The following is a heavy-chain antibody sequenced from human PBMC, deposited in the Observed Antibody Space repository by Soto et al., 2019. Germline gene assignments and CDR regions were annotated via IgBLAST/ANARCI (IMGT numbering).Heavy chain of an antibody. Sequence: SETLSLTCAVSGGSISSGGYSWSWIRQPPGKGLEWIGYIYYSGSTNYNPSLKSRVTISVDTSKNQFSLKLSSVTAADTAVYYCARGYGRNFDYWGQRTLVTVSS. CDR2: IYYSGST. CDR3: ARGYGRNFDY. J-gene: IGHJ4*02. D-gene: IGHD1-20*01. CDR1: GGSISSGGYS. V-gene: IGHV4-61*08.